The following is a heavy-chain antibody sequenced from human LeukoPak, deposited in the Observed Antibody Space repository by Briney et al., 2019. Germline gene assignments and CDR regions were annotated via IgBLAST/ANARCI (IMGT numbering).Heavy chain of an antibody. J-gene: IGHJ5*02. Sequence: SQTLSLTCTVSGGSISSGGYYWSWIRQHPGKGLEWIGYIYYSGSTYYNPSLKSRVTISVDTSKNQFSLKLSSVTAADTAVYYCAREAGITMVRGVRDDFNNWFDPWGQGTLVTVSS. CDR1: GGSISSGGYY. CDR3: AREAGITMVRGVRDDFNNWFDP. CDR2: IYYSGST. D-gene: IGHD3-10*01. V-gene: IGHV4-31*03.